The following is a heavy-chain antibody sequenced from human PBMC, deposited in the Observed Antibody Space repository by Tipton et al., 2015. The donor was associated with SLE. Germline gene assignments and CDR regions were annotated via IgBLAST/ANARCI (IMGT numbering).Heavy chain of an antibody. CDR1: GYTFSNYG. V-gene: IGHV1-18*01. CDR3: TRDVDIVPTEAFDL. J-gene: IGHJ3*01. D-gene: IGHD5-12*01. Sequence: GEVKKPGASVKVSCKTSGYTFSNYGISWVRQAPGQGLEWMAWISPYNGDTNYAQNFQNRITMTTDTSTTTAYMELRNLRSDDAAVYYCTRDVDIVPTEAFDLWGQGTMVTVSS. CDR2: ISPYNGDT.